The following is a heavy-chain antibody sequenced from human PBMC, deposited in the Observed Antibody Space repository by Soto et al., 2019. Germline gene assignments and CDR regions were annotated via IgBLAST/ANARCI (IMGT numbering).Heavy chain of an antibody. D-gene: IGHD3-16*01. CDR2: IDPTDSYT. V-gene: IGHV5-10-1*01. Sequence: GESLKISCKVSGYIFTSYWISWVRQMPGKGLEWMGRIDPTDSYTDYGPSFQGHVTISVDKSINTAYLQWSSLKASDSAMYYCARLPVLSLVAVWGFDYWGLGTLVTVSS. J-gene: IGHJ4*02. CDR1: GYIFTSYW. CDR3: ARLPVLSLVAVWGFDY.